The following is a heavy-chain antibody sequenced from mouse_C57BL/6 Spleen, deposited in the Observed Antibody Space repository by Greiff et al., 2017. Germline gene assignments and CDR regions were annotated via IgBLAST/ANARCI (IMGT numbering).Heavy chain of an antibody. CDR3: ARSGSLFITTVVAPFDY. D-gene: IGHD1-1*01. J-gene: IGHJ2*01. CDR1: GYAFSSYW. CDR2: IYPGDGDT. Sequence: QVQLQQSGAELVKPGASVKISCKASGYAFSSYWMNWVKQRPGKGLEWIGQIYPGDGDTNYNGKFKGKATLTADKSSSTAYMQLSSRTSEDSAVYFCARSGSLFITTVVAPFDYWGQGTTLTVSS. V-gene: IGHV1-80*01.